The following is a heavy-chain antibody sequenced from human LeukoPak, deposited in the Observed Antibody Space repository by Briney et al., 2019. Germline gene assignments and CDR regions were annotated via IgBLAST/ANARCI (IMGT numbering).Heavy chain of an antibody. Sequence: SETLSLTCTVSGGSISSSSYYWGWIRQPPGKGLEWIGSIYYSGSTYYNPSLKSRVTISVDTSKNQFSLKLSSVTAADTAVYYCARRKGYCSGGNCYPEPLDYWGQGTLVTVSS. CDR2: IYYSGST. V-gene: IGHV4-39*01. CDR3: ARRKGYCSGGNCYPEPLDY. CDR1: GGSISSSSYY. J-gene: IGHJ4*02. D-gene: IGHD2-15*01.